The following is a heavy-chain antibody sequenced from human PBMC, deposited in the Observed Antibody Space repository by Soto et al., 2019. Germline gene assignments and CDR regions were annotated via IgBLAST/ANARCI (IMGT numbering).Heavy chain of an antibody. Sequence: QVQLVQSGAEVKRPGASVKVSCRASGYVFNTYGLSWVRQAPGQGLEWMGWITAYSADTNYAQTFKGRVTMTIEASTNTAYMELRSLRSDDTALYFCARDGSLAGNYEYWGQGTLVTVYS. CDR2: ITAYSADT. D-gene: IGHD4-4*01. J-gene: IGHJ4*02. CDR3: ARDGSLAGNYEY. CDR1: GYVFNTYG. V-gene: IGHV1-18*01.